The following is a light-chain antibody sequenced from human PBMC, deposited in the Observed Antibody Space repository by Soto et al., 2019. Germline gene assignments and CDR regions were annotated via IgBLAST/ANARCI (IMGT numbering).Light chain of an antibody. Sequence: DIQMTQSPSSLSASVGDEVTITCRASQTIMTYLNWYQLKPGKPPRLLIYAASSLQSGVPSRFSGSGSGTDFTLTISSLQPEDFATYYCQQSYSTPPITFGQGTRLEIK. J-gene: IGKJ5*01. CDR1: QTIMTY. CDR2: AAS. V-gene: IGKV1-39*01. CDR3: QQSYSTPPIT.